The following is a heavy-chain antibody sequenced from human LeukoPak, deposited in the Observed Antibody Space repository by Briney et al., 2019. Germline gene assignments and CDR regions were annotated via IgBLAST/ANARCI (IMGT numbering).Heavy chain of an antibody. CDR3: ASGEEIVATIPYYYYMDV. V-gene: IGHV1-2*02. D-gene: IGHD5-12*01. CDR2: INPNSGGT. J-gene: IGHJ6*03. Sequence: ASVKVSCKASGYTFTDYYMHWVRQAPGQGLEWMGWINPNSGGTNYAQKFQGRVTMTRDTSISTAYMELSRLRSDDTAVYYCASGEEIVATIPYYYYMDVWGKGTTVTISS. CDR1: GYTFTDYY.